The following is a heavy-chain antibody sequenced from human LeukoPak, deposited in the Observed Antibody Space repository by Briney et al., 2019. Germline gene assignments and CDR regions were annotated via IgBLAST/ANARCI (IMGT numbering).Heavy chain of an antibody. D-gene: IGHD2-2*01. CDR1: GFTFSTYA. CDR2: ISYDGGNK. V-gene: IGHV3-30*04. CDR3: ARDLIVVVPAATLSNYYYYGMDV. J-gene: IGHJ6*02. Sequence: GGSLRLSCAASGFTFSTYAMHWVRQAPGKGLEWVAVISYDGGNKYYADSVKGRFTISRDNSKNTLYLQMNSLRAEDTAVYYCARDLIVVVPAATLSNYYYYGMDVWGQGTTVTVSS.